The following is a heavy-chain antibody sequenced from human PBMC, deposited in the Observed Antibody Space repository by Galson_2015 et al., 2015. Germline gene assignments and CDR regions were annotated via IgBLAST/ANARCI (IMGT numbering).Heavy chain of an antibody. J-gene: IGHJ6*03. Sequence: SLRLSCAASGFTFNSYAMHWVRQAPGKGLEWVAIIAFDGSNMYYEDSVKGRITISRDNSKNTLYLQMNSLRAEDTALYFCARSPGDFWSGYYGYYYMDVWGKGTTVTVSS. V-gene: IGHV3-30*01. CDR3: ARSPGDFWSGYYGYYYMDV. D-gene: IGHD3-3*01. CDR2: IAFDGSNM. CDR1: GFTFNSYA.